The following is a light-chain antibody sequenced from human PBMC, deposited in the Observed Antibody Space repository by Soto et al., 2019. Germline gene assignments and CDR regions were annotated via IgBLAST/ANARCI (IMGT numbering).Light chain of an antibody. CDR3: QQYNNWPPYT. CDR1: QSVSNN. V-gene: IGKV3-15*01. CDR2: GAS. J-gene: IGKJ2*01. Sequence: EVVLTQSPATLSVSPGDRATLSCRASQSVSNNLAWYQQKPGQAPRLLIYGASTGATGLPARFSASGSGTEFTLTISSRQSEDFAVYYCQQYNNWPPYTFGQGTRLEIK.